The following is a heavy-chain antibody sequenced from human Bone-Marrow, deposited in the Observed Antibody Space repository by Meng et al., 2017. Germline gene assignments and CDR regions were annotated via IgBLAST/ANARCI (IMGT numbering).Heavy chain of an antibody. V-gene: IGHV3-7*01. J-gene: IGHJ4*02. CDR2: IKQDGSEK. D-gene: IGHD2-15*01. Sequence: GESLKISCAASGFTFSSYWMSWVRQAPGKGLEWVANIKQDGSEKYYVDSVKGRFTISRDNAKNSLYLQMNSLRAEDTAVYYCARIARRGGYCRGGSCYSAAGGFDYWGQGTLVTVSS. CDR3: ARIARRGGYCRGGSCYSAAGGFDY. CDR1: GFTFSSYW.